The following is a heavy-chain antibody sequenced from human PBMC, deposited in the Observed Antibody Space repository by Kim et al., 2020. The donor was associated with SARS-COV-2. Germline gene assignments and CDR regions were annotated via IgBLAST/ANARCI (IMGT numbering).Heavy chain of an antibody. CDR3: AREEVAGYFDY. Sequence: SVKVSCKASGGTFSSYAISWVRQAPGQGLEWMGGIIPIFGTANYAQKFQGRVTITADESTSTAYMELSSLRSEDTAVYYCAREEVAGYFDYWAREPWSPSPQ. CDR2: IIPIFGTA. V-gene: IGHV1-69*13. D-gene: IGHD6-19*01. CDR1: GGTFSSYA. J-gene: IGHJ4*02.